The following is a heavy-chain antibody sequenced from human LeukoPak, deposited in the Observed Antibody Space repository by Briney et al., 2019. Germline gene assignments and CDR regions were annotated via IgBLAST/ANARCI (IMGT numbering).Heavy chain of an antibody. CDR3: ARGTAAGTGLFYYYYGMDV. CDR1: GYTFTGYY. D-gene: IGHD6-13*01. V-gene: IGHV1-2*04. Sequence: GASVKVSCKASGYTFTGYYMHWVRQAPGQGLEWMGRINPNSGGTNYAQKFQGWVTMTRDTSISTAYMELSRLRSDDTAVYYCARGTAAGTGLFYYYYGMDVWGQGTTVTVSS. J-gene: IGHJ6*02. CDR2: INPNSGGT.